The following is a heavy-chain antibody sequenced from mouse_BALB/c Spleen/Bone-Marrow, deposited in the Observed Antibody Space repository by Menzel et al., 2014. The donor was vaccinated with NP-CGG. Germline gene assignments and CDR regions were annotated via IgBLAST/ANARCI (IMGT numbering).Heavy chain of an antibody. J-gene: IGHJ3*01. CDR1: GYAFTSYL. CDR2: INPGSGDT. D-gene: IGHD4-1*01. V-gene: IGHV1-54*01. Sequence: VKLVESGTELVRPGTSVKVSCKASGYAFTSYLIEWVKQRPGQGLEWIGVINPGSGDTSYNEKFRGKATLTADKSSSTAYMQLSSLTSDDSAVYFCARNANWLFAYWGQGTLVTVSA. CDR3: ARNANWLFAY.